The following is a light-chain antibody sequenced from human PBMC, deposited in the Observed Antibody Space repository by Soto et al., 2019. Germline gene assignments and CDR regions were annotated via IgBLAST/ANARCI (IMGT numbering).Light chain of an antibody. Sequence: DIQLTQSPSFLSASVGDRVTLTCRTSQTISSWLAWYQQKPGKAPKLLIYAASSLQSGVPSRFSGSGAGTDFTLTISSLQPEDFATYYCQQSYSILITFGQGTRLEIK. CDR2: AAS. J-gene: IGKJ5*01. CDR1: QTISSW. V-gene: IGKV1-39*01. CDR3: QQSYSILIT.